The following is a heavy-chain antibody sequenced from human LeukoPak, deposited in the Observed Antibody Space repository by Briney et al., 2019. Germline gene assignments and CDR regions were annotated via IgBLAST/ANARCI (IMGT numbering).Heavy chain of an antibody. D-gene: IGHD4-23*01. CDR2: IYHSGST. J-gene: IGHJ6*02. Sequence: SQTLSLTCAVSGGSISSGGYSWSWIRQPPGQGLGWIGYIYHSGSTYYNPSLKSRVTISVDRSKNQFSLKLSSVTAADTAVYYCATSGGSDYYYGMDVWGQGTTVTVSS. CDR3: ATSGGSDYYYGMDV. CDR1: GGSISSGGYS. V-gene: IGHV4-30-2*01.